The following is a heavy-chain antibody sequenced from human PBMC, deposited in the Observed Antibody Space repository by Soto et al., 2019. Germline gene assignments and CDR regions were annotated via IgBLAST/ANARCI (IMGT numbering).Heavy chain of an antibody. CDR3: ARARLSTVTTGHSLNWFDP. CDR1: GGSISSYY. Sequence: QVQLQESGPGLVKPSETLSLTCTVSGGSISSYYWSWIRQPPGKGLEWIGYIYYSGSNNYNPSLKSRVTISVDTSKNQFSLKLSSVTAADTAVYYCARARLSTVTTGHSLNWFDPWGQGTLVTVSS. V-gene: IGHV4-59*01. J-gene: IGHJ5*02. CDR2: IYYSGSN. D-gene: IGHD4-4*01.